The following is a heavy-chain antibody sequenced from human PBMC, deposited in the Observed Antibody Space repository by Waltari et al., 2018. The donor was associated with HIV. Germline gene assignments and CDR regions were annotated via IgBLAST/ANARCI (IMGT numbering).Heavy chain of an antibody. Sequence: QVQLQESGPGLVKPSGTLSLTCAVSGGSISSSNWWSWVRQPPGKGLEWIGEIYHSGSTNYNPSLKSRVTISVDKSKNQFSLKLSSVTAADTAVYYCARDNFPELPLYYYYGMDVWGQGTTVTVSS. CDR2: IYHSGST. V-gene: IGHV4-4*02. D-gene: IGHD1-26*01. CDR3: ARDNFPELPLYYYYGMDV. CDR1: GGSISSSNW. J-gene: IGHJ6*02.